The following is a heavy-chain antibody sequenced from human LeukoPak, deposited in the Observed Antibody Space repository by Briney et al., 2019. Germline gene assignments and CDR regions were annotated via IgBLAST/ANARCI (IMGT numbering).Heavy chain of an antibody. CDR2: INHSGST. J-gene: IGHJ6*02. D-gene: IGHD3-22*01. V-gene: IGHV4-34*01. CDR3: ARVVNYYDSSGYLTGYYYGMDV. Sequence: PSETLSLTCAVYGGSFSGYYWSWIRQPPGKGLEWIGEINHSGSTNYNPSLKSRVTISVDTSKIQFSLKLSSVTAADTAVYYCARVVNYYDSSGYLTGYYYGMDVWGQGTTVTVSS. CDR1: GGSFSGYY.